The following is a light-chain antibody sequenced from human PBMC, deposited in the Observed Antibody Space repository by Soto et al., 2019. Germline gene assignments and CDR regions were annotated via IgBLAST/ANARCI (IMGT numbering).Light chain of an antibody. V-gene: IGLV1-44*01. CDR2: SNN. Sequence: QSVLTQPPSASGTPGQRVTISCSGSSSNIGRNTVNWYQQLPGTAPKVLIYSNNQRPSGVPDRLSGSKSRTSASLAISGLQSEDEADYYCAAWDDSLNAVVFGGGTKLTVL. CDR1: SSNIGRNT. J-gene: IGLJ2*01. CDR3: AAWDDSLNAVV.